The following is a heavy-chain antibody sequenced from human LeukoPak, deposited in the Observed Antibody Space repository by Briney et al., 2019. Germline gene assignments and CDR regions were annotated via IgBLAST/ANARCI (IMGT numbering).Heavy chain of an antibody. CDR1: GFTFSSYA. J-gene: IGHJ3*01. Sequence: GGSLRLSCAASGFTFSSYAMHWVRQAPGKGLEWVAVISYDGSNKYYADSVKGRFTISRDNSKNTLYLQMNSLRAEDTAVYFCARVAYYRVTADQITDAFDVWGRGTAVSVSS. CDR3: ARVAYYRVTADQITDAFDV. D-gene: IGHD2-21*02. CDR2: ISYDGSNK. V-gene: IGHV3-30-3*01.